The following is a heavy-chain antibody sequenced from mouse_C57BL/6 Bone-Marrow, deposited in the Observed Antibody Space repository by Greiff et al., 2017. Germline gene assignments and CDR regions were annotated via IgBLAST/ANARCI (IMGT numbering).Heavy chain of an antibody. Sequence: VKLQQPGAELVRPGSSVKLSCKASGYTFTSYWLDWVKQRPGQGLAWIGNIYPSDSETHYHQKFKDKATLTVDKSSSTAYMQLSSLTSEDSAVDYCARGGEDLFDYWGQGTTLTVSS. J-gene: IGHJ2*01. CDR1: GYTFTSYW. V-gene: IGHV1-61*01. CDR2: IYPSDSET. CDR3: ARGGEDLFDY.